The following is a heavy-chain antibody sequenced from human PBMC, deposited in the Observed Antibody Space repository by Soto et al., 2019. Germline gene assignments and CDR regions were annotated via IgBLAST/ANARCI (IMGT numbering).Heavy chain of an antibody. CDR1: GFTFSSYA. CDR2: ISYDGSNK. V-gene: IGHV3-30-3*01. CDR3: ARGIAVAGPNWFDP. D-gene: IGHD6-19*01. Sequence: PLGGSLRLSCAASGFTFSSYAMHWVRQAPGKGLEWVAVISYDGSNKYYADSVKGRFTISRDNSKNTLYLQMNSLRAEDTAVYYCARGIAVAGPNWFDPWGQGTLVTVSS. J-gene: IGHJ5*02.